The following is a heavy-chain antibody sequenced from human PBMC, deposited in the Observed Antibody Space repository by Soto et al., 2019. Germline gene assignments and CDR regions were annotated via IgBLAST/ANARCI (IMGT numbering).Heavy chain of an antibody. CDR1: GFSLSTRGVG. D-gene: IGHD3-9*01. Sequence: QITLKESGPTLVRPTQTLTLTCAFSGFSLSTRGVGVGWIRQPPGKALEWRAVIYGDDSKHYSPSLRSRLTITTDTSKNQVVLTMTNMDPMDTGTYYCAHKGPEDWPLDYWGQGTLVTVSS. CDR3: AHKGPEDWPLDY. J-gene: IGHJ4*02. V-gene: IGHV2-5*02. CDR2: IYGDDSK.